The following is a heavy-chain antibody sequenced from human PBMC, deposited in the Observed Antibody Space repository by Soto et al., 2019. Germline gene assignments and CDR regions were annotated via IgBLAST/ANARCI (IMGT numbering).Heavy chain of an antibody. CDR2: MYQSGST. CDR3: ARVGALGDYYGLDV. Sequence: PSETLSLTCVVSGGSIGSGDYSWIWIRQPPGKGLEWIGYMYQSGSTYYNPSLKSRVTMSVDRSKNQFSLKLSSVTAADTAVYYCARVGALGDYYGLDVWGQGTTVTVSS. D-gene: IGHD3-16*01. V-gene: IGHV4-30-2*01. CDR1: GGSIGSGDYS. J-gene: IGHJ6*02.